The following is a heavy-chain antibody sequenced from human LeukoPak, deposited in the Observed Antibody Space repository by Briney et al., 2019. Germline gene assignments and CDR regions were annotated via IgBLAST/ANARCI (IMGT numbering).Heavy chain of an antibody. CDR1: GYTFTSYD. J-gene: IGHJ6*02. CDR3: ARVRSSGYYTGIYYYYGMDV. CDR2: MNPNSGNT. Sequence: VASVKVSCKASGYTFTSYDINWVRQATGQGLEWMGWMNPNSGNTGYAQKFQGRVTITADESTSTAYMELSSLRSEDTAVYYCARVRSSGYYTGIYYYYGMDVWGQGTTVTVSS. D-gene: IGHD3-3*01. V-gene: IGHV1-8*01.